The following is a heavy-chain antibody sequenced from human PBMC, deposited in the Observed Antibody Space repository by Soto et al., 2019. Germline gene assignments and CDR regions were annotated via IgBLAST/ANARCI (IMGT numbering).Heavy chain of an antibody. CDR3: ARGPYGPGHYQYYYGMDV. Sequence: SETLSLTCTVSGGSISSYFWSWIRQPPGRGLEWIGHIHCSGSTNYNPSLKSRVTISVDTSENRFSLKLSSVTAADTAVYYRARGPYGPGHYQYYYGMDVWGQGTLVTVSS. CDR1: GGSISSYF. J-gene: IGHJ6*02. V-gene: IGHV4-59*01. CDR2: IHCSGST. D-gene: IGHD3-10*01.